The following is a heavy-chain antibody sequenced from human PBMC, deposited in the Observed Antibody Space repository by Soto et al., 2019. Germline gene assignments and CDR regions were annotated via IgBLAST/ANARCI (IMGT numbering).Heavy chain of an antibody. CDR1: GFTVSSYA. V-gene: IGHV3-23*01. Sequence: GSLRLACAASGFTVSSYAMSWVRQAPGKGLEWVSAISGSGCSTYYADSVKGRFTISRDNSKNTLYLQMNSLRAEDTAVYYCAKDQILTIFGVVITYFDYWGQGTLVTVSS. CDR3: AKDQILTIFGVVITYFDY. J-gene: IGHJ4*02. CDR2: ISGSGCST. D-gene: IGHD3-3*01.